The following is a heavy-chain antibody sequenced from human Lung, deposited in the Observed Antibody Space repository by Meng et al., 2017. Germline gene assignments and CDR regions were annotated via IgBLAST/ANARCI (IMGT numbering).Heavy chain of an antibody. D-gene: IGHD1-26*01. J-gene: IGHJ4*02. Sequence: EVQLVESGGGLVKPGGSLRLYCAASGFTLSDYTMNWVRQAPGKGREWVSSISSSSKYIDYAGSVKGRFTTSRDNAKNSLYLQMNSLRAEDTAVYYCAREVGGSYHFDYWGQGTLVTVSS. CDR3: AREVGGSYHFDY. V-gene: IGHV3-21*01. CDR2: ISSSSKYI. CDR1: GFTLSDYT.